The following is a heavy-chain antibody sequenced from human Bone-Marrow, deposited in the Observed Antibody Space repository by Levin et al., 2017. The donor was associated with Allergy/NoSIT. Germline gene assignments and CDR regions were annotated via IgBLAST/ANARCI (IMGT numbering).Heavy chain of an antibody. CDR2: ISGTGAKT. CDR3: AKDMWLSTAVAYFFDY. CDR1: FFPFRRSA. V-gene: IGHV3-23*01. D-gene: IGHD5-18*01. J-gene: IGHJ4*02. Sequence: SLLLSFSSSFFPFRRSALSWVRQAPGKGPEWVATISGTGAKTTYADSVKGRFTISRDNSKNTVSLQLNSLRAEDTAVYSCAKDMWLSTAVAYFFDYWGQGTLVTVSS.